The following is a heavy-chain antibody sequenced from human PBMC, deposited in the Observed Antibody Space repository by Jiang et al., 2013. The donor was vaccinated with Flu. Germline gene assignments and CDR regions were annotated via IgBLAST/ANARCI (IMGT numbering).Heavy chain of an antibody. D-gene: IGHD6-19*01. J-gene: IGHJ4*02. V-gene: IGHV1-3*01. CDR3: ARTRSGWYFDY. CDR2: INAGNGNT. Sequence: QRLEWMGWINAGNGNTKYSQKFQGRVTITRDTSASTAYMELSSLRSEDTAVYYCARTRSGWYFDYWGQGTLVTVSS.